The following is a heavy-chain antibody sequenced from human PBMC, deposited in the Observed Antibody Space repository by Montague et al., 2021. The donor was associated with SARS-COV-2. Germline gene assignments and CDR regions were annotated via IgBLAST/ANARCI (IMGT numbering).Heavy chain of an antibody. V-gene: IGHV6-1*01. D-gene: IGHD3-10*01. J-gene: IGHJ4*02. Sequence: HMSEWYFDYGVSVKSRITINPDTSKNQFSLQLDSVTPDDTAVYYCARGGAFDYWGQGTLVTVSS. CDR2: HMSEWYF. CDR3: ARGGAFDY.